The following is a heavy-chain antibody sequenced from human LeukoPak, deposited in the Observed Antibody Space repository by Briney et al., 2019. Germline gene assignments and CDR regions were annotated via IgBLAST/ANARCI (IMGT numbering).Heavy chain of an antibody. D-gene: IGHD4-11*01. J-gene: IGHJ6*03. V-gene: IGHV3-21*01. CDR2: ISSSSSYI. CDR1: GFTFSSYS. CDR3: ARVVTTVTTYYYYYYMDV. Sequence: KPGGSLRLSCAASGFTFSSYSMNWVRQAPGKGLEWVSSISSSSSYIYYADSVKGRFTISRDNAKNSLYLQMNSLRAEDTAVYYSARVVTTVTTYYYYYYMDVWGKGTTVTVSS.